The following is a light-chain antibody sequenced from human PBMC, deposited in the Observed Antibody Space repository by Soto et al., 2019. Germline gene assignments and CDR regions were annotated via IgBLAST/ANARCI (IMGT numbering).Light chain of an antibody. V-gene: IGLV3-21*02. Sequence: SYELTQPPAVSVAPGQTARITCGGDNIGSKSVHWYQQKAGQAPVLVVYDDSDRPSGIPERLSGSNSGNTATLTISRVEAEDEADYYCQVWDSSTDHVVFAGGTKVTVL. CDR2: DDS. J-gene: IGLJ2*01. CDR3: QVWDSSTDHVV. CDR1: NIGSKS.